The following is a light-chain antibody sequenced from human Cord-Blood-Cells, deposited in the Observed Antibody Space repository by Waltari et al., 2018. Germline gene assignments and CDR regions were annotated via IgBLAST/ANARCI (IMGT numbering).Light chain of an antibody. J-gene: IGLJ3*02. CDR1: ALPKQY. V-gene: IGLV3-25*03. CDR3: QSADSSGTWV. Sequence: SYELTQPPSVSVSPGQTARITCTGDALPKQYAYWYQQKPGQAPVLVIYKDSERPSGIPERFSGSSSGTTVTLTIRGVQAEDETDYYCQSADSSGTWVFGGATKLTVL. CDR2: KDS.